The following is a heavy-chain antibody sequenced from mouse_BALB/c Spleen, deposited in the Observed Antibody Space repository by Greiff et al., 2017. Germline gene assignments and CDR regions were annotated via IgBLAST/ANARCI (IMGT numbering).Heavy chain of an antibody. CDR1: GYTFTSYW. Sequence: LQQPGSELVRPGASVKLSCKASGYTFTSYWMHWVKQRHGQGLEWIGNIYPGSGSTNYDEKFKSKGTLTVDTSSSTAYMHLSSLTSEDSAVYYCTRGDYYGNSDYWGQGTTLTVSS. D-gene: IGHD2-1*01. V-gene: IGHV1S22*01. CDR3: TRGDYYGNSDY. CDR2: IYPGSGST. J-gene: IGHJ2*01.